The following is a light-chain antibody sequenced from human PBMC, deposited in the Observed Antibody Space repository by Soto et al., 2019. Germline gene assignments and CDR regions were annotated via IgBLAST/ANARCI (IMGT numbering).Light chain of an antibody. CDR1: QNISNC. CDR3: QQTNSFPPT. CDR2: DAS. Sequence: DIQMTQSPSSLSASVGDRVTMSFRASQNISNCLAWYQQKPGKAPKLLIFDASSLQSGVPSRFSGSGSGTDFTLTISSLQPEDFATYYCQQTNSFPPTFGGGTKVDIK. V-gene: IGKV1-12*01. J-gene: IGKJ4*01.